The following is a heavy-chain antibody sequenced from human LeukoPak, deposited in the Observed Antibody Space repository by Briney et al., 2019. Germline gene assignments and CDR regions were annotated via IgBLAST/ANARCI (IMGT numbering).Heavy chain of an antibody. CDR1: GGSFSGYY. V-gene: IGHV4-34*01. J-gene: IGHJ5*02. Sequence: SETLSLTCAVYGGSFSGYYWSWIRQPPGKGLEWIGEINHSGSTNYNPSLKSRVTISVDTSKNQFSLKLSSVTAADTAVYYCARGGWFDPWGQGTLVTVSS. CDR3: ARGGWFDP. CDR2: INHSGST.